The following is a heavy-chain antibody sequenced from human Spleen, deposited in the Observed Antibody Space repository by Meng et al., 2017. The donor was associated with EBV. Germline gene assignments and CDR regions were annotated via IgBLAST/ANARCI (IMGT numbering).Heavy chain of an antibody. D-gene: IGHD4-11*01. Sequence: ESGPGLVKPSGPLSLPRPVSVATMSSSNWGILVRHPPGNVLEWSGELSPGGATNCNPSLQSRVSMPGDKAKPQFALKMDTVTGADQAVYFSSRGDRAAMTTLTSLGYWGQRTLVTVSS. V-gene: IGHV4-4*02. CDR3: SRGDRAAMTTLTSLGY. CDR2: LSPGGAT. CDR1: VATMSSSNW. J-gene: IGHJ4*02.